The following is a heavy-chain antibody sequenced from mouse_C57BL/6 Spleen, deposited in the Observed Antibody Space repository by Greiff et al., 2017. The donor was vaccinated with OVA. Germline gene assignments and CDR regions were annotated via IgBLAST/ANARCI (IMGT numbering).Heavy chain of an antibody. CDR3: ARDLGLAY. CDR1: GFTFSDYY. CDR2: INYDGSST. Sequence: EVKLVESEGGLVQPGSSMKLSCTASGFTFSDYYMAWVRQVPEKGLEWVANINYDGSSTYYLDSLKSRFIISRDNAKNILYLQMSSLKSEDTATYYCARDLGLAYWGQGTLVTVSA. D-gene: IGHD4-1*01. J-gene: IGHJ3*01. V-gene: IGHV5-16*01.